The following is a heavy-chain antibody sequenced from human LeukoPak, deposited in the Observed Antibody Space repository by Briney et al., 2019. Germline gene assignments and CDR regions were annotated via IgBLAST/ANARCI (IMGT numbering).Heavy chain of an antibody. CDR1: GFTFSSYS. CDR2: ISSSSSYI. Sequence: GGSLRLSCAASGFTFSSYSMDWARQAPGKGLEWVSSISSSSSYIYYADSVKGRFTISRDNAKNSLYLQMNSLRAEDTAVYYCASYLLPVRGAAAIYYGMDVWGQGTTVTVSS. CDR3: ASYLLPVRGAAAIYYGMDV. J-gene: IGHJ6*02. V-gene: IGHV3-21*01. D-gene: IGHD6-13*01.